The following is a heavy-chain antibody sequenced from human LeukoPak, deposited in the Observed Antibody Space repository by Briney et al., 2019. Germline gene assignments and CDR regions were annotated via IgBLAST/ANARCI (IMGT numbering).Heavy chain of an antibody. CDR3: TTPPAMILPGRDY. CDR1: GFTFNNAW. V-gene: IGHV3-15*01. D-gene: IGHD2-2*01. J-gene: IGHJ4*02. Sequence: GGSLRLSCAASGFTFNNAWMSWVRQAPGKGLEWVDRIKSKTDAGTTDYAAPVKGRFTISTDDSKNTLYLQMNSLKTEDTAVYYCTTPPAMILPGRDYWGQGTLVTVSS. CDR2: IKSKTDAGTT.